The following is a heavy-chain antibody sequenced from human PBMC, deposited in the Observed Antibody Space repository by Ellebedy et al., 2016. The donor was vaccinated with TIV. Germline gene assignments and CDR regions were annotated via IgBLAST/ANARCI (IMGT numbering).Heavy chain of an antibody. J-gene: IGHJ4*02. D-gene: IGHD6-13*01. V-gene: IGHV3-13*01. CDR2: IGSAGDT. Sequence: GESLKISCAASGFTFSSHDMHWVRQGAGKGLEWVSAIGSAGDTSYSGSVKGRFTISRENGKNSVYLQINSLRAEDTAVYYCARASAGLDYWGQGTLVTVSS. CDR3: ARASAGLDY. CDR1: GFTFSSHD.